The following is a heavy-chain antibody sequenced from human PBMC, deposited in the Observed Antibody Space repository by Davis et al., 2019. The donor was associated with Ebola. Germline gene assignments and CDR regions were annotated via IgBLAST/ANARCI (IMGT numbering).Heavy chain of an antibody. CDR3: ARDFPPDYDFWSGYFGY. CDR1: GFTFSSYA. V-gene: IGHV3-23*01. Sequence: GESLKISCAASGFTFSSYAMSWVRQAPGKGLEWVSAISGSGGSTYYADSVKGRFTISRDNSKNTLYLQMNSLRAEDTAVYYCARDFPPDYDFWSGYFGYWGQGTLVTVSS. CDR2: ISGSGGST. J-gene: IGHJ4*02. D-gene: IGHD3-3*01.